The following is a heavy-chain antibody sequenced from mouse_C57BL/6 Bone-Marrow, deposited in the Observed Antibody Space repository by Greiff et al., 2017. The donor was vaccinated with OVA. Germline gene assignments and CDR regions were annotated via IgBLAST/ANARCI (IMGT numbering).Heavy chain of an antibody. CDR2: ISDGGSYT. CDR3: ARTGTAWFAY. CDR1: GFTFSSYA. Sequence: EVMLVESGGGLVKPGGSLKLSCAASGFTFSSYAMSWVRQTPEKRLEWVATISDGGSYTYYPDNVKGRFTISRDNAKNNLYLQAVHLKYEDTSMYDCARTGTAWFAYWGQGTLVTVSA. V-gene: IGHV5-4*03. D-gene: IGHD4-1*01. J-gene: IGHJ3*01.